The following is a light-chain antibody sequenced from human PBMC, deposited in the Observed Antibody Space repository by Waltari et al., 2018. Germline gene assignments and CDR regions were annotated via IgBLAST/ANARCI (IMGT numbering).Light chain of an antibody. CDR3: SSYTRSSTYV. CDR1: SSDVGGYNY. Sequence: QSVLTQPASVSGSPGQSITISCTGTSSDVGGYNYVPWYQQHPGKAPKLMIYEVSNRPSGVSNRFSGSKSDNTASLTISGLQAEDEADYYCSSYTRSSTYVFGTGTKVTVL. V-gene: IGLV2-14*01. CDR2: EVS. J-gene: IGLJ1*01.